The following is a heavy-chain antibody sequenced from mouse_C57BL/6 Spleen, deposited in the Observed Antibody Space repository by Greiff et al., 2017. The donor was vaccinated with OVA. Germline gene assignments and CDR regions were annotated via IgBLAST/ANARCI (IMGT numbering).Heavy chain of an antibody. Sequence: VQLQQSGAELVKPGASVKLSCKASGYTFTSYWMHWVKQRPGQGLEWIGMIHPNSGSTHYNEKFKSKATLTVDKSSSTAYMQLSSLTSEDSAVYYCARGSSYYFDYWGKGTTLTVSS. CDR2: IHPNSGST. CDR3: ARGSSYYFDY. D-gene: IGHD1-1*01. V-gene: IGHV1-64*01. CDR1: GYTFTSYW. J-gene: IGHJ2*01.